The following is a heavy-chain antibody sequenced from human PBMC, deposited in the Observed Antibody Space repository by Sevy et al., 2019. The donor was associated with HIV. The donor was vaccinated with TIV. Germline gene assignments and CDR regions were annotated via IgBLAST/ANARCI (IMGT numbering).Heavy chain of an antibody. D-gene: IGHD2-21*01. CDR1: GFSFSIYW. J-gene: IGHJ4*02. CDR3: ARVMRRILWWSLDS. V-gene: IGHV3-7*03. Sequence: GGSLRLSCAASGFSFSIYWMSWVRQAPGKGLEWVATMKQDGSEEDYVDSVKGRFTISRDNAKNSLFLQMNSLSAEDTAVYYCARVMRRILWWSLDSWGQGTLVTVSS. CDR2: MKQDGSEE.